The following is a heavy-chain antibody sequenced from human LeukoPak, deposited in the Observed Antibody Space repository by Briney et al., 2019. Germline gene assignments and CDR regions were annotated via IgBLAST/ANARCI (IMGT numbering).Heavy chain of an antibody. CDR3: AKVGEYYYGSGSYPPFDY. D-gene: IGHD3-10*01. CDR2: ISGSGGST. V-gene: IGHV3-23*01. Sequence: PGGSLRLSCVASGFTFSSYAMSWVRQAPGKGLEWVSAISGSGGSTYYADSVKGRFTISRDNSKNTLYLQMNSLRAEDTAVYYCAKVGEYYYGSGSYPPFDYWGQGTLVTVSS. CDR1: GFTFSSYA. J-gene: IGHJ4*02.